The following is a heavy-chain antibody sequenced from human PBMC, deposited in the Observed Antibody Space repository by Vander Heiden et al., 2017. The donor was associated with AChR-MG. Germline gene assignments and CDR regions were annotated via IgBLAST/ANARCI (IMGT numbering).Heavy chain of an antibody. CDR1: GFTFNDYY. D-gene: IGHD3-10*01. Sequence: QVQLVESGGGLVKPGGSLRLSCAASGFTFNDYYMTWVRQAPGKGLEWVSYISGTGSSIYYADSVKGRFTISRDNAKNSLSLQMNSLRAEDTAVYYCAREQTAGYYGSGSYYLGYWGQGTLVTVSS. CDR2: ISGTGSSI. CDR3: AREQTAGYYGSGSYYLGY. V-gene: IGHV3-11*01. J-gene: IGHJ4*02.